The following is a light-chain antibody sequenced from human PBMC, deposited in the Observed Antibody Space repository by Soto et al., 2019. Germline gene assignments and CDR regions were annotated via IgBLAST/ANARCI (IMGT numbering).Light chain of an antibody. CDR3: QQYNSYSPT. V-gene: IGKV1-5*03. CDR1: QTISVW. J-gene: IGKJ1*01. CDR2: KAS. Sequence: DIQMTQSPSTLSGSVGDRVTITCRASQTISVWLAWYQQKAGKAPNLLIYKASRLESGVPSRFSGSGSETEFTLTISGLQPGDSATYYCQQYNSYSPTVGQGTKVDIK.